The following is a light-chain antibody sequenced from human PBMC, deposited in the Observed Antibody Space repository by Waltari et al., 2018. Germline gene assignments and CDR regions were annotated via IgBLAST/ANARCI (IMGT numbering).Light chain of an antibody. V-gene: IGKV1-5*01. J-gene: IGKJ1*01. CDR2: DAS. CDR3: QHYSPYSWT. CDR1: QSISSS. Sequence: DTQMTQSPSTVSASVGDRVTITCRASQSISSSLAWYQQKPGRAPRLLIYDASTLESGVPLRFSGSGSGTEFTLPISKLQPDDFATYFCQHYSPYSWTFGQGTKVEIK.